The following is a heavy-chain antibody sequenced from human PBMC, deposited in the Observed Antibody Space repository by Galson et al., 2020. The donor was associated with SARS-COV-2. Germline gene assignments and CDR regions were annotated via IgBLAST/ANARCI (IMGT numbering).Heavy chain of an antibody. Sequence: ETSETLSLTCTVSGGSISTNYWSWIRQSAGKGLEWIGRIHNTGSTNYNPSLKTRVTMSMDTSKNQFFLKLSSVTAADTAVYYCARHGGYSYGDLDYWGLGTLVTVSS. CDR1: GGSISTNY. V-gene: IGHV4-4*07. CDR2: IHNTGST. CDR3: ARHGGYSYGDLDY. D-gene: IGHD5-18*01. J-gene: IGHJ4*02.